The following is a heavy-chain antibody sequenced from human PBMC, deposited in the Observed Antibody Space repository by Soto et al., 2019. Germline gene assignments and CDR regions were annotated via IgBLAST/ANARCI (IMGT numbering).Heavy chain of an antibody. CDR1: GFTSSSYA. V-gene: IGHV3-48*01. J-gene: IGHJ6*03. CDR2: ISSGSSAI. CDR3: AVNYYGSGTHRYMDV. D-gene: IGHD3-10*01. Sequence: GGSLRLSCAASGFTSSSYAMHWVRQAPGRGLEWLSSISSGSSAIYYADPVKGRFTISRDNAKNSLYLQMNSLRAEDTAVYYCAVNYYGSGTHRYMDVWGKGTTVTVSS.